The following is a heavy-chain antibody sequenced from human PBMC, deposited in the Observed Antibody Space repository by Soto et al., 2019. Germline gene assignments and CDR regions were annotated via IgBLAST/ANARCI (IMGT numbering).Heavy chain of an antibody. J-gene: IGHJ6*02. V-gene: IGHV3-9*01. CDR3: AKDKGGSKGKDYYYDGMDV. CDR2: ISWNSGSI. D-gene: IGHD1-26*01. CDR1: GFTFDDND. Sequence: SLKLYCADSGFTFDDNDMHWVRQAPGTGLEWVSGISWNSGSIGYADSVKGQFTISRDNAKNSLYLQMNSLRAEDTALYYCAKDKGGSKGKDYYYDGMDVWGQVTTVTVSS.